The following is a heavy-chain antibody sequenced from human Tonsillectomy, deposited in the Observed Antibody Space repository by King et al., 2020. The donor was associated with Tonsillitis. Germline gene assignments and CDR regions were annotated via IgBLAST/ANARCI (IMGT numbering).Heavy chain of an antibody. Sequence: VQLVESGGGLVQPGGSLRLTCIASGFTVSGNFMSWVRQAPGKGLEWVSLIDTGGRTSYTDSVKGRFTISRHNSNNTIYLQMNSLRPDDTAVYYCARGPNFDSWGQGPLVTVSS. J-gene: IGHJ4*02. CDR2: IDTGGRT. CDR3: ARGPNFDS. V-gene: IGHV3-53*04. CDR1: GFTVSGNF.